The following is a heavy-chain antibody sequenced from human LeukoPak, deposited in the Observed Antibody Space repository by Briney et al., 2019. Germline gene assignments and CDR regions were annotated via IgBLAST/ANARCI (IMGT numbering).Heavy chain of an antibody. CDR2: ISAYNGNT. Sequence: ASVKVSCKVSGYTFTSYGISWVRQAPGQGLEWMGWISAYNGNTNYAQKLQGRVTMTTGTSTSTAYMELRSLRSDDTAVYYCASEAGSSGYLYYFDYWGQGTLVTVSS. CDR3: ASEAGSSGYLYYFDY. CDR1: GYTFTSYG. J-gene: IGHJ4*02. V-gene: IGHV1-18*01. D-gene: IGHD3-22*01.